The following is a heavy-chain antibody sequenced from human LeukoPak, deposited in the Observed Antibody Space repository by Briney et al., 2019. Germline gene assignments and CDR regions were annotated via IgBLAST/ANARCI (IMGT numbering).Heavy chain of an antibody. CDR1: GGSISSSSYY. Sequence: SETLSLTCTVSGGSISSSSYYWGWIRQPPGKGLEWIGSIYYSGSTYYNPSLKSRVTISVDTSKNQFSLKLSSVTAADTAVYYCARDHRSSGWYNLFGDYWGQGTLVTVSS. CDR3: ARDHRSSGWYNLFGDY. J-gene: IGHJ4*02. CDR2: IYYSGST. D-gene: IGHD6-19*01. V-gene: IGHV4-39*02.